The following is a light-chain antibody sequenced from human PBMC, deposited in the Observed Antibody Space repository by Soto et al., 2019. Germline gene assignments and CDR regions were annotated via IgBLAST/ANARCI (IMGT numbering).Light chain of an antibody. CDR1: QTVNSDS. Sequence: EIVLTQSPGTLSLSPGETATLSCRASQTVNSDSLAWFQQRPGQAPRLIIFATSRRATDNPDRFSGSGSGTDFNLAIRRLEPEDFAVYYCHQGGYSPRTFGQGTQVE. V-gene: IGKV3-20*01. CDR2: ATS. CDR3: HQGGYSPRT. J-gene: IGKJ1*01.